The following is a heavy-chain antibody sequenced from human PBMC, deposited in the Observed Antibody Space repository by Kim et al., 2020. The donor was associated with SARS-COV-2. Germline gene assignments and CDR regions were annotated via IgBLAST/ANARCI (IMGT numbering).Heavy chain of an antibody. CDR2: INHSGST. V-gene: IGHV4-34*01. J-gene: IGHJ4*02. CDR1: GGSFSGYY. Sequence: SETLSLTCAVYGGSFSGYYWSWIRQPPGKGLEWIGEINHSGSTNYNPSLKSRVTISVDTSKNQFSLKLSSVTAADTAVYYCARGRQSDYWGQGTLVTVSS. CDR3: ARGRQSDY.